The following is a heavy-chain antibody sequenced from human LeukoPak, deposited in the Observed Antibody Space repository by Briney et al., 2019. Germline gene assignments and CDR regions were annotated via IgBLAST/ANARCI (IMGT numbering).Heavy chain of an antibody. J-gene: IGHJ6*02. D-gene: IGHD5-18*01. CDR2: IKQDGSEK. CDR1: GFTFSSYW. V-gene: IGHV3-7*01. Sequence: PGGSLRLSCAASGFTFSSYWMSWVRQAPGKGLEWVANIKQDGSEKYYVDSVKGRFTISRDNAKNSLYLQMNSLRAEDTAVYYCARDPLEGSYGRYYYYGMDVWGQGTTVTVSS. CDR3: ARDPLEGSYGRYYYYGMDV.